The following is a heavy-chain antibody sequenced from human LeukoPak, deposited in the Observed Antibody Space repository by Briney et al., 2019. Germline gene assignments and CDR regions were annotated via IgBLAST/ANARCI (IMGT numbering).Heavy chain of an antibody. CDR1: GFSFSAAW. CDR3: VNLGYSD. V-gene: IGHV3-7*01. J-gene: IGHJ4*02. CDR2: IKNDGSDK. Sequence: GGSLRLFCEASGFSFSAAWMTWVRKAPGKGLEWVPTIKNDGSDKYYVDSVKGRFTLSRDNAKNLVYLQMNSLRVEDTAVYYCVNLGYSDGGQGTLVTVSS. D-gene: IGHD5-12*01.